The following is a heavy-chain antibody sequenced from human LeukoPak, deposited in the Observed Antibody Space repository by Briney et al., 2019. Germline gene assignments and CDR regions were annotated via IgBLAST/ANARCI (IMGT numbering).Heavy chain of an antibody. Sequence: GGSLRLSCAASGFTFSSYGMHWVRQAPGKGLEWVEVISYDGSNKYYADSVKGRFTISRDNSKNTLYLQMNSLRAEDTAVYYCAKAGYYYDSSGYYDYWGQGTLVTVSS. V-gene: IGHV3-30*18. CDR1: GFTFSSYG. J-gene: IGHJ4*02. CDR3: AKAGYYYDSSGYYDY. CDR2: ISYDGSNK. D-gene: IGHD3-22*01.